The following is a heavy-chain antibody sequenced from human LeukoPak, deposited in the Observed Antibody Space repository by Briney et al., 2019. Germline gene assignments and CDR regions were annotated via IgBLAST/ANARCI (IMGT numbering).Heavy chain of an antibody. J-gene: IGHJ4*02. CDR3: ARDNWLPDY. CDR1: GFTFRNYG. D-gene: IGHD3-9*01. CDR2: IRYDGGAT. Sequence: GGSLRLSCATSGFTFRNYGMHWVRQAPGKGLEWVAFIRYDGGATFYADSVRGRFTISRDNAKNLLYLQMNSLSTDDTAVSYCARDNWLPDYWGQATLVTVSS. V-gene: IGHV3-30*02.